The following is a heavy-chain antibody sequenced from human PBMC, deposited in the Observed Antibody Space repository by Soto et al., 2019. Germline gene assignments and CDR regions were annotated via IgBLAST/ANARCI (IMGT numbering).Heavy chain of an antibody. D-gene: IGHD6-13*01. J-gene: IGHJ4*02. CDR2: ISHDGNNK. Sequence: GGSLRLSCEASGFTFSNYGMHWVRQAPGKGLEWAALISHDGNNKYYVDSVKGRFTVYRDNSKNTLYVQMNSLRTEDRGVYYCVKDIGAAGSYYFDYWGQGTLVTVSS. CDR3: VKDIGAAGSYYFDY. V-gene: IGHV3-30*18. CDR1: GFTFSNYG.